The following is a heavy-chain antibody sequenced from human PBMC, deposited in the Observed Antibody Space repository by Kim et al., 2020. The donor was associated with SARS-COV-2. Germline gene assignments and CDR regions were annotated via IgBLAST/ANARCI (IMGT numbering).Heavy chain of an antibody. CDR1: GYTFTGYY. V-gene: IGHV1-2*04. CDR2: INPNSGGT. Sequence: ASVKVSCKASGYTFTGYYMHWVRQAPGQGLEWMGWINPNSGGTNYAQKFQGWVTMTRDTSISTAYMELSRLRSDDTAVYYCARDLMVSVWDYYYYYGMDVWGQGTTVTVSS. D-gene: IGHD3-16*01. CDR3: ARDLMVSVWDYYYYYGMDV. J-gene: IGHJ6*02.